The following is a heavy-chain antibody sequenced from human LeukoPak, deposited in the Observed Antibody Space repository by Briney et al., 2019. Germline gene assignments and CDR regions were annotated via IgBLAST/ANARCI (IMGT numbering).Heavy chain of an antibody. CDR1: GGSISSSRYY. CDR2: IYYSGST. J-gene: IGHJ6*02. CDR3: ARPSKGHYYYGMDV. Sequence: SETLSLTCTVSGGSISSSRYYWGWIRQPPGKGLEWIGSIYYSGSTYYNPSLKSRVTISVDTSKNQFSLKLSSVTAADTAVYYCARPSKGHYYYGMDVWGQGTTVTVSS. D-gene: IGHD2/OR15-2a*01. V-gene: IGHV4-39*01.